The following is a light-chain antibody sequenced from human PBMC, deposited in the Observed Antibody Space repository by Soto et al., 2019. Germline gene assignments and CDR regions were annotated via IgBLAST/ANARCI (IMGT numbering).Light chain of an antibody. V-gene: IGKV1-5*03. Sequence: DIQMTQSPSTLSASVGDRVTITCRASQSISRWLGWYQQKPGKAPNLLIYKSSSLESGVPSRFSGSGSGTEFTLTISSLQPDDFATYSCQQYNSDPRTFGQGTKVEI. CDR2: KSS. CDR1: QSISRW. CDR3: QQYNSDPRT. J-gene: IGKJ1*01.